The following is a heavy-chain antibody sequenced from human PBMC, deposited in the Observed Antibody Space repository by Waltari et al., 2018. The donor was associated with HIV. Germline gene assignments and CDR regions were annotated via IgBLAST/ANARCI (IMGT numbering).Heavy chain of an antibody. CDR1: AGSVSGYY. CDR3: ARALIDYGDLDS. Sequence: QVQLQQWGAGLLKPSETLSLTCAVYAGSVSGYYWSWIRRPPGKGPEWIGEINHSGSTNYRPSPKSRVTLSLDTSNHQFSLKLNSVTAADTAVYYCARALIDYGDLDSWGQATLVTVSS. V-gene: IGHV4-34*01. CDR2: INHSGST. D-gene: IGHD4-17*01. J-gene: IGHJ4*02.